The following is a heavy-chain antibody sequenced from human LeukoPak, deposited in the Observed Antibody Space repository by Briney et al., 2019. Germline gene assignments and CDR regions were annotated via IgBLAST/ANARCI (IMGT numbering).Heavy chain of an antibody. J-gene: IGHJ4*02. V-gene: IGHV4-39*07. D-gene: IGHD4-23*01. CDR3: ARVATPYYFDY. Sequence: PSETLSLTCTVSGDSISSGDYYWSWIRQPPGKGLEWIGEINHSGSTNYNPSLKSRVTISVDTSKNQFSLKLSSVTAADTAVYYCARVATPYYFDYWGQGTLVTVSS. CDR1: GDSISSGDYY. CDR2: INHSGST.